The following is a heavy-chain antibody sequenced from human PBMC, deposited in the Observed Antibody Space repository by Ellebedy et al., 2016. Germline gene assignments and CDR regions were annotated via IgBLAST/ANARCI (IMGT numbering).Heavy chain of an antibody. CDR1: GFTFSRYW. Sequence: GGSLRLSCAASGFTFSRYWMTWVRQAPGKGLEWVANIKQDGTEKYYVDSVEGRFTVSRDNGKNSLYLQMNSVRREETAVYYSAQQQLQGGVDYWGQGTLVTVSS. V-gene: IGHV3-7*01. D-gene: IGHD6-13*01. J-gene: IGHJ4*02. CDR2: IKQDGTEK. CDR3: AQQQLQGGVDY.